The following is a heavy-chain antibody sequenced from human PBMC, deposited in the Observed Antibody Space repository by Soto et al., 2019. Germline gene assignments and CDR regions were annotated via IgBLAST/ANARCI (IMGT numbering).Heavy chain of an antibody. Sequence: EVQLLESGGGLVQPGGSLRLSCAASGFTFSSYGMTWVGQAPGKGLEWVSTISGGGGSTYYADSVKGRFTISRDNSKNTLYLQMSSLRAEDTAVYYCASRGDLYQFDYWGQGTLVTVSS. D-gene: IGHD3-10*01. CDR1: GFTFSSYG. J-gene: IGHJ4*02. V-gene: IGHV3-23*01. CDR2: ISGGGGST. CDR3: ASRGDLYQFDY.